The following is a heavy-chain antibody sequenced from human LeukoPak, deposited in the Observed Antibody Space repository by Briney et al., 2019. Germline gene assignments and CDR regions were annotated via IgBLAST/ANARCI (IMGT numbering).Heavy chain of an antibody. J-gene: IGHJ4*02. CDR1: GGSISSGGYY. V-gene: IGHV4-30-2*01. CDR2: IYHSGST. D-gene: IGHD3-10*01. CDR3: ARQGWGSGSPDY. Sequence: SETLSLTCTVSGGSISSGGYYWSCIRQPPGKGLEWIGYIYHSGSTYYNPSLKSRVTISADTSKNQFSLKLTSVTAADTAVYYCARQGWGSGSPDYWGQGTLVTVSS.